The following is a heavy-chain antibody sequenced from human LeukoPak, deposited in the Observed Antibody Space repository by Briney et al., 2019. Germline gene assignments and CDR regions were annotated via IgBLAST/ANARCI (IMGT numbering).Heavy chain of an antibody. V-gene: IGHV3-30*03. D-gene: IGHD7-27*01. CDR2: ISYDGSNK. CDR3: ARGALTGGLDY. CDR1: GFTFSSYG. J-gene: IGHJ4*02. Sequence: PGRSLRLSCAASGFTFSSYGMHWVRQAPGKGLEWVAVISYDGSNKYYADSVKGRFTISRDNSKNTLYLQMNSLRAEDTAVYYCARGALTGGLDYWGQGTLVTVSS.